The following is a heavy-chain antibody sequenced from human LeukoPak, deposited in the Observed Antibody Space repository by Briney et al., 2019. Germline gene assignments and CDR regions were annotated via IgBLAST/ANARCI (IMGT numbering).Heavy chain of an antibody. Sequence: GGSLRLSCSASGFTFSSSAIHWVRQAPGKGLEWVSVIYSGGSTYYADSVKGRFTISRHNSKNTLYLQMNSLRAEDTAVYYCARLYGTFLEWSPYFDYWGQGTLVTVSS. CDR2: IYSGGST. CDR3: ARLYGTFLEWSPYFDY. CDR1: GFTFSSSA. V-gene: IGHV3-53*04. J-gene: IGHJ4*02. D-gene: IGHD3-3*02.